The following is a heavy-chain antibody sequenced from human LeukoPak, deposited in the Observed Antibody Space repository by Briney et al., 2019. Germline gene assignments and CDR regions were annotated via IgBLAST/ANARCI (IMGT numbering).Heavy chain of an antibody. CDR1: GGSISSYY. CDR2: IYTSGST. Sequence: SETLSLTCTVSGGSISSYYWSWIRQPAGKGLEWIGRIYTSGSTNYNPSLKSRVTMSVDTSKNQFSLNLTSVTAADTAVYYCAREYGSGSEFDPWGQGTLVTVSS. CDR3: AREYGSGSEFDP. V-gene: IGHV4-4*07. D-gene: IGHD3-10*01. J-gene: IGHJ5*02.